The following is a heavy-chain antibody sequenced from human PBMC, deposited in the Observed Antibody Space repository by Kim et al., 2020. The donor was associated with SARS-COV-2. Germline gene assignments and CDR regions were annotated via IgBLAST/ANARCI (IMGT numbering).Heavy chain of an antibody. Sequence: GGSLRLSCAASGFTFSSYSMNWVRQAPGKGLEWVSSISSSSSYLSYADYVKGRFTISRDNAKNSLYLKMNSLRAEDTDVYYCASLYYDILTSYYYYGMDVWGQGTTVSVSS. CDR3: ASLYYDILTSYYYYGMDV. CDR2: ISSSSSYL. D-gene: IGHD3-9*01. CDR1: GFTFSSYS. V-gene: IGHV3-21*01. J-gene: IGHJ6*02.